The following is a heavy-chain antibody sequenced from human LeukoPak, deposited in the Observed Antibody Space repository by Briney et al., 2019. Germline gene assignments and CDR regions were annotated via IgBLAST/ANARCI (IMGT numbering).Heavy chain of an antibody. J-gene: IGHJ4*02. Sequence: PSETLSLTCTVSGGSISSYYWSWIRQPPGKGLEWIGYIYTSGSTNYNPSLKSRVTISVDTSKNQFSLKLSSVTAADTAVYYCARGGGYCSSTSCYFYFDYWGQGTLVTVSS. V-gene: IGHV4-4*09. CDR2: IYTSGST. CDR3: ARGGGYCSSTSCYFYFDY. CDR1: GGSISSYY. D-gene: IGHD2-2*01.